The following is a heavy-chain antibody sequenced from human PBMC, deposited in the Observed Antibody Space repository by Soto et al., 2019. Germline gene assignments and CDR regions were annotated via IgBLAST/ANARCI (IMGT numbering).Heavy chain of an antibody. V-gene: IGHV4-30-2*01. CDR3: ARVPGP. D-gene: IGHD7-27*01. CDR1: GGSISSGHYS. CDR2: IYHSGST. Sequence: QLQLQESGSGLVKPSQTLSLTCAVSGGSISSGHYSWSWIRQPPGKGVEWIGYIYHSGSTYHNPSLXIRXTISVDRSKNQFSPKLSSVTAAGTAVYYCARVPGPWGQGTLVTVSS. J-gene: IGHJ5*02.